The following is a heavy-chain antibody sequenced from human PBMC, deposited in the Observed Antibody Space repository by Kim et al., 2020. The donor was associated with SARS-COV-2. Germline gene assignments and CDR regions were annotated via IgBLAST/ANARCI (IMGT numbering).Heavy chain of an antibody. J-gene: IGHJ6*02. D-gene: IGHD3-10*01. CDR3: ARALGDYYYGMDV. Sequence: ADSGKARSPISSDNAKNYLYLQMNSLGDEDTAVYYCARALGDYYYGMDVWGQWTTVTVSS. V-gene: IGHV3-48*02.